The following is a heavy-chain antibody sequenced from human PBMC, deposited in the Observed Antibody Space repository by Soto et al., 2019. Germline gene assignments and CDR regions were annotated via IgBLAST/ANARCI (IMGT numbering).Heavy chain of an antibody. D-gene: IGHD3-22*01. CDR1: GGSIRGYY. CDR2: IYSIGNT. J-gene: IGHJ6*02. Sequence: SETLSLTCTVSGGSIRGYYWAWIRQPPGKGLEWIGYIYSIGNTDYNPSLKSRVTISTDLSKNQVSLKLKSVTAADTAMYYCARDYYDSSESMDVWGQGTTVTVSS. CDR3: ARDYYDSSESMDV. V-gene: IGHV4-59*01.